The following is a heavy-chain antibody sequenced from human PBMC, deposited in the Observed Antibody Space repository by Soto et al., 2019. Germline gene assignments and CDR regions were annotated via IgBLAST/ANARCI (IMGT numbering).Heavy chain of an antibody. CDR2: ISSSSSTI. V-gene: IGHV3-48*01. CDR1: GFTFSSYS. CDR3: ARSGGPVDY. J-gene: IGHJ4*02. Sequence: GGSLRLSCAASGFTFSSYSMNWVRQAPGKGLEWVSYISSSSSTIYYADSVKGRFTISRDNAKNSLYLQMNSLRAEDTAVYYCARSGGPVDYWGQGTLVTVSS.